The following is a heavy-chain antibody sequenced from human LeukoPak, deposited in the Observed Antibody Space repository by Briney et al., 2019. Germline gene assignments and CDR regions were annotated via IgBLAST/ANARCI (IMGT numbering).Heavy chain of an antibody. CDR1: GGSFSGYY. D-gene: IGHD5-24*01. J-gene: IGHJ4*02. CDR3: ARGRTRWLQLSYFDY. V-gene: IGHV4-34*01. Sequence: SETLSLTCAVYGGSFSGYYWSWIRQPPGKGLEWIGEINHSGSTNYNPSLKSRVTISVDTSKNQFSLKLSSVTAADTAVYYCARGRTRWLQLSYFDYWGLGTLVTVSS. CDR2: INHSGST.